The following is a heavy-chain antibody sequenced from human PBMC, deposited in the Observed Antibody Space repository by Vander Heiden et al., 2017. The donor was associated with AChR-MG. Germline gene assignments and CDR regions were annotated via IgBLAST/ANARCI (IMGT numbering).Heavy chain of an antibody. V-gene: IGHV4-4*07. Sequence: QAQPQASGPGLAKPSAPLSRTCTVPADSISSYFWYWIRQPAGGRLEWIGRIHSSGSTKYNSSLKSRVTMSVDTSKNQFSLKLSSVTAADTAVYYCARGSTSPYGMDVWGQGTTVTVSS. CDR3: ARGSTSPYGMDV. CDR1: ADSISSYF. J-gene: IGHJ6*02. CDR2: IHSSGST. D-gene: IGHD2-2*01.